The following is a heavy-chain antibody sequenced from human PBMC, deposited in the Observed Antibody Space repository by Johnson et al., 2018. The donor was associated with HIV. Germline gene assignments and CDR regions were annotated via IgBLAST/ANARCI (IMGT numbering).Heavy chain of an antibody. Sequence: EVQLVESGGGLVQPGGSLRLSCAASGFTFSGSAMHWVRQASGKGLEWVGRIRGRANTYATAYAASLKGSFTISRDDSTNTAYLQMNSLTPEDTAVYYCASTSSGWFYAFDIWGQGTMVTVSS. V-gene: IGHV3-73*01. CDR1: GFTFSGSA. CDR3: ASTSSGWFYAFDI. D-gene: IGHD6-19*01. CDR2: IRGRANTYAT. J-gene: IGHJ3*02.